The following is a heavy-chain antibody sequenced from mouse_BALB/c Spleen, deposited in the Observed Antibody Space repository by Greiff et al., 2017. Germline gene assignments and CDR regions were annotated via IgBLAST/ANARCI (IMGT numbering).Heavy chain of an antibody. J-gene: IGHJ3*01. D-gene: IGHD2-10*02. CDR1: GYAFTNYL. CDR3: ASSGYGPWFAY. V-gene: IGHV1-54*01. CDR2: INPGSGGT. Sequence: QVQLQQSGAELVRPGTSVKVSCKASGYAFTNYLIEWVKQRPGQGLEWIGVINPGSGGTNYNEKFKGKATLTADKSSSTAYMQLSSLTSDDSAVYFCASSGYGPWFAYWGQGTLVTVSA.